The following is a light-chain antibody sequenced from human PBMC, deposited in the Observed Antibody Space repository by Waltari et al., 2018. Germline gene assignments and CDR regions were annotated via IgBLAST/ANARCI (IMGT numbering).Light chain of an antibody. Sequence: YVLTQPPSVSVAPGQTATLTCGGEHIESKSVNWYQQKAGQAPVLVLFYDTDRPSGIPDRFSGSNSGNTASLTIYGLQSEDEADYYCCSYAGLGIYVFGTGTKVTVL. CDR1: HIESKS. J-gene: IGLJ1*01. V-gene: IGLV3-21*01. CDR2: YDT. CDR3: CSYAGLGIYV.